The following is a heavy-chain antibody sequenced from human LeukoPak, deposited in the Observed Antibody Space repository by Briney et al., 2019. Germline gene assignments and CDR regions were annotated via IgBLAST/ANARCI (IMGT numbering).Heavy chain of an antibody. D-gene: IGHD2-2*01. V-gene: IGHV4-31*03. CDR3: ATPYCSSISCLDVFNI. Sequence: SETLSLTCNVSGVSISDGRYYWAWIRQHPGKGLEWIAYKYYSGSAKYNPSLKIRLTISVDTPNNQFSLQLRSVAAADTAMYYCATPYCSSISCLDVFNIWGQGTMVTVSS. CDR1: GVSISDGRYY. J-gene: IGHJ3*02. CDR2: KYYSGSA.